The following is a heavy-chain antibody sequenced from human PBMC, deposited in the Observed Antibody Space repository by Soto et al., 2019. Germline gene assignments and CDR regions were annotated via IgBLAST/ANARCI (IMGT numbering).Heavy chain of an antibody. CDR3: ASTYSGYDFYYYYGMDV. V-gene: IGHV3-30-3*01. CDR1: GFTFSSYA. CDR2: ISYDGSNK. J-gene: IGHJ6*02. Sequence: QVQLVESGGGVVQPGRSLRLSCAASGFTFSSYAMHWVRQAPGKGLEWVAVISYDGSNKYYADSVKGRFTISRDNSKNTLYLQMNSLRAEDTAVYYCASTYSGYDFYYYYGMDVWGQGTKVTVSS. D-gene: IGHD5-12*01.